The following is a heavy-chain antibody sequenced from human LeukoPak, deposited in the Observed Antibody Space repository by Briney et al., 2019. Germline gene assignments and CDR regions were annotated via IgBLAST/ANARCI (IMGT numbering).Heavy chain of an antibody. V-gene: IGHV1-2*02. Sequence: ASVKVSCKTSGYTFNSYDINWVRQATGQGLEWMGWINPNSGGTNYAQKFQGRVTMTRDTSISTAYMELNRLRSDDTAVYYCLRDRSALDPNWFDPWGQGTLVTVSS. CDR1: GYTFNSYD. CDR3: LRDRSALDPNWFDP. J-gene: IGHJ5*02. CDR2: INPNSGGT.